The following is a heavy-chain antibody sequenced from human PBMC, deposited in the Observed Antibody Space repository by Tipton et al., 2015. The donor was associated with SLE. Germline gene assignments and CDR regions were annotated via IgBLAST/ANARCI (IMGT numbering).Heavy chain of an antibody. Sequence: TLSLTCAVYGGSFSGYYWSWIRRPPGKGLEWIGEINHSGSTNYNPSLKSRVTISVDTSKNQFSLKLSSVTAADTAVYYCASGVTAAGTGRTDWFDPWGQGTLVTVSS. CDR1: GGSFSGYY. D-gene: IGHD6-13*01. CDR2: INHSGST. J-gene: IGHJ5*02. CDR3: ASGVTAAGTGRTDWFDP. V-gene: IGHV4-34*01.